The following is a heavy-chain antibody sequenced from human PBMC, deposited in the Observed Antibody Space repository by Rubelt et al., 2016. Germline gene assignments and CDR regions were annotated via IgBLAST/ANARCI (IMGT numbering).Heavy chain of an antibody. V-gene: IGHV5-51*01. J-gene: IGHJ3*02. CDR2: IYPGDSDT. CDR3: ARHGQVQSGDAFDI. Sequence: EVQLVQSGAEVKKPGESLKISCKGSGCSFTSYWIGWVRQMPGQGLEWMGIIYPGDSDTRYSPSIEGQVTSSDDKSISTAYLQWSSLKASDTAMYYCARHGQVQSGDAFDIWGQGTMVTVSS. D-gene: IGHD1-26*01. CDR1: GCSFTSYW.